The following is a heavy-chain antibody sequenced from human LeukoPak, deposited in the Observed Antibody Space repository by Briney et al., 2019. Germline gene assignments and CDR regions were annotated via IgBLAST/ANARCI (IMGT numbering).Heavy chain of an antibody. V-gene: IGHV3-23*01. Sequence: GGSLRLSCAASGFAFSSYAMSWVREAPGKGLEWCSVVSGSGGTTYYADSVKGRFTTSRDNSKNTLYLQMNSLRAEDTAIYYCAKERSGNTAEYFPYWGQGTLVTVSS. CDR2: VSGSGGTT. CDR3: AKERSGNTAEYFPY. CDR1: GFAFSSYA. J-gene: IGHJ1*01. D-gene: IGHD3-10*01.